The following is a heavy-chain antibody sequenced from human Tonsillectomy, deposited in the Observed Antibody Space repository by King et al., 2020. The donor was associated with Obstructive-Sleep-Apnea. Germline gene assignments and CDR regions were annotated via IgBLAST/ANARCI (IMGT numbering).Heavy chain of an antibody. CDR2: IDWDDDK. Sequence: VTLKESGPALVKPTQTLTLTCTFSGFSLSTSGMCVSWIRQPPGKALEWLARIDWDDDKYYSTSLKTRLTISKDTSKNQVVLTMTNMDPVDTATYYCARKYGYYYDSSGPAGAFDIWGHGTMVTVSS. CDR3: ARKYGYYYDSSGPAGAFDI. V-gene: IGHV2-70*11. CDR1: GFSLSTSGMC. D-gene: IGHD3-22*01. J-gene: IGHJ3*02.